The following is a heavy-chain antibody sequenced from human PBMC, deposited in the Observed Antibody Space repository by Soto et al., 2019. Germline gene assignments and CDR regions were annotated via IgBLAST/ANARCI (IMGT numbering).Heavy chain of an antibody. Sequence: VQLVESGGGLIQPGGSLRLSCAASGFSVSNNHMTWVRQAPGKGLECVSIIHGGGTTFYADSVQGRFTISRNSSKNTLYLQMDSLRAEDSATYYCAGRLTTAASLDYWGQGTLVTVS. CDR2: IHGGGTT. V-gene: IGHV3-53*01. D-gene: IGHD1-1*01. CDR1: GFSVSNNH. J-gene: IGHJ4*02. CDR3: AGRLTTAASLDY.